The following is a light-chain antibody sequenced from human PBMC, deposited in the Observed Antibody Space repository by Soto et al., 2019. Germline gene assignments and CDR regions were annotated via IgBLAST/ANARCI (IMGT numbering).Light chain of an antibody. CDR1: QSVSRF. J-gene: IGKJ1*01. CDR2: DAS. Sequence: IVLTQSPATLSLSPGERATLSCRASQSVSRFLNWYQQKPGQAPRLLIYDASNRATGIPARFSASGSGTDFTLTISSLEPEDFAVYYCQQRSNWPWTFGQGTKVEIK. V-gene: IGKV3-11*01. CDR3: QQRSNWPWT.